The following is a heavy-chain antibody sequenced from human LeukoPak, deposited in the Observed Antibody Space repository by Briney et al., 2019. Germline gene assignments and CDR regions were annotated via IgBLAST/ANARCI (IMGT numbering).Heavy chain of an antibody. D-gene: IGHD1-26*01. V-gene: IGHV1-2*06. CDR1: GYTFTGYY. Sequence: GASVKVSCKASGYTFTGYYMHWVRQAPGQGLEWMGRINPNSGGTNYAQKFQGGVTMTRDTSISTAYMELSRLRSDDTAVYYCARASLGGSYRKIDYWGQGTLVTVSS. CDR3: ARASLGGSYRKIDY. CDR2: INPNSGGT. J-gene: IGHJ4*02.